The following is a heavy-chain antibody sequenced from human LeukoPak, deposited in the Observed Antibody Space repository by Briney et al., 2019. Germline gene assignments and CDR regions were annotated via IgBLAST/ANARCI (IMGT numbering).Heavy chain of an antibody. CDR1: GGTFSSYA. D-gene: IGHD3-22*01. CDR3: ARCYYDSSGPPPYYYYGMDV. CDR2: ISAYNGNT. J-gene: IGHJ6*02. V-gene: IGHV1-18*01. Sequence: GASVKVSCKASGGTFSSYAISWVRQAPGQGLEWMGWISAYNGNTNYAQKLQGRVTMTTDTSTSTAYMELRSLRSDDTAVYYCARCYYDSSGPPPYYYYGMDVWGQGTTVTVSS.